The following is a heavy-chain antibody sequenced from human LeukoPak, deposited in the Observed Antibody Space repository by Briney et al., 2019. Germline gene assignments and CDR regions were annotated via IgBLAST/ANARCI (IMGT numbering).Heavy chain of an antibody. CDR3: AHRRSGYDWNDGDFDY. CDR1: GFSLTTRPLG. Sequence: QTLTLTCSLSGFSLTTRPLGVGWIRQPPGKALEWLAVIYWDNDKRYNPSLKTRLTVTTATSKNQVVLIMTNMDPVDTATYYCAHRRSGYDWNDGDFDYWGLGTLVTVSS. V-gene: IGHV2-5*02. D-gene: IGHD1-20*01. J-gene: IGHJ4*02. CDR2: IYWDNDK.